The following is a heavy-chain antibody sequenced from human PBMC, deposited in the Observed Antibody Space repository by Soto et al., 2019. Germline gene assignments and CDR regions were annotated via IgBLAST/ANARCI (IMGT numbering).Heavy chain of an antibody. CDR1: GFTFNNSG. CDR3: VKDRVPGAYGNYYGMDV. V-gene: IGHV3-30*18. Sequence: PGGSLRLSCRVSGFTFNNSGMHWVRQAPGKGLEWMAVISYDGSDKYYADSVKGRVIISRDNSKNTLNLEMNGLRAEDTAIYYCVKDRVPGAYGNYYGMDVWGQGTTVTVSS. CDR2: ISYDGSDK. D-gene: IGHD5-12*01. J-gene: IGHJ6*02.